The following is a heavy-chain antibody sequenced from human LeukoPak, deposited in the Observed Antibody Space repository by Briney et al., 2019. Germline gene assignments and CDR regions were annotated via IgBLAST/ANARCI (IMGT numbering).Heavy chain of an antibody. CDR3: AKRQTWLQRYYFDY. Sequence: GGSLRLSCAASGFTFSNAWMRWVRQAPGQGLEWVSVISGGGSSTYYADSVKGRFTISRDNSKSTLYLQMNSLRAEDTAVFYCAKRQTWLQRYYFDYWGQGTLVAVSS. D-gene: IGHD5-24*01. CDR2: ISGGGSST. CDR1: GFTFSNAW. J-gene: IGHJ4*02. V-gene: IGHV3-23*01.